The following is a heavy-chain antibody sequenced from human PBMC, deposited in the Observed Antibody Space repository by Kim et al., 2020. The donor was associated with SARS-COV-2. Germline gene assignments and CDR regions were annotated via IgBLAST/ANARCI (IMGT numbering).Heavy chain of an antibody. V-gene: IGHV3-23*01. D-gene: IGHD6-19*01. Sequence: YADSVKGRFTISRDNSKNTLYLQMNSLRAEDTAVYYCAKGAVAGTGYFDYWGQGTLVTVSS. J-gene: IGHJ4*02. CDR3: AKGAVAGTGYFDY.